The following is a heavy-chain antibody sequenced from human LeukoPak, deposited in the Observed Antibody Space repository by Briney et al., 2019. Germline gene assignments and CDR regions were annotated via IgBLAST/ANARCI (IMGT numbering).Heavy chain of an antibody. Sequence: PGGSMRLSCAASGFTVSSNYMSWVRQAPGKGLEWVSVIYSGGSTYYADSVKGRFTISRDNSKNTLYLQMNSLRAEDTAVYYCARVGWLRFLDYWGQGTLVTVSS. V-gene: IGHV3-53*01. D-gene: IGHD5-12*01. CDR1: GFTVSSNY. CDR3: ARVGWLRFLDY. J-gene: IGHJ4*02. CDR2: IYSGGST.